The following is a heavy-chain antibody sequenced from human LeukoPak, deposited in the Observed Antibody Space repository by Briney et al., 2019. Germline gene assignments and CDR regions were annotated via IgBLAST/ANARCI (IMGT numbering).Heavy chain of an antibody. CDR2: ISASGYST. D-gene: IGHD1-7*01. Sequence: PGGSLRLSCAASGFTFSSYAMSWVRQAPGKGLEWVSAISASGYSTYYADSVKGRFTISRDNSKKTLYLQMNSLRAEDTAIFYCAKDVYNWNFYFDYWGQGTLVTVSP. J-gene: IGHJ4*02. V-gene: IGHV3-23*01. CDR3: AKDVYNWNFYFDY. CDR1: GFTFSSYA.